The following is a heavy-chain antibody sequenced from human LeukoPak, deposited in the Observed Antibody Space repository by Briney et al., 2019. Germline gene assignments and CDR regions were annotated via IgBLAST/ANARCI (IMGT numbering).Heavy chain of an antibody. V-gene: IGHV1-18*01. CDR2: ISAYNGNT. CDR1: GYTFTNYG. CDR3: ARDDVATVNLAGFDY. Sequence: ASVKVSCKASGYTFTNYGISWVRQAPGQGLEWMGWISAYNGNTNYVQKLQDRVTLTTDTSTSTAYMELRSLRSDDTAVYYCARDDVATVNLAGFDYWGQGTLVTVSS. J-gene: IGHJ4*02. D-gene: IGHD5-12*01.